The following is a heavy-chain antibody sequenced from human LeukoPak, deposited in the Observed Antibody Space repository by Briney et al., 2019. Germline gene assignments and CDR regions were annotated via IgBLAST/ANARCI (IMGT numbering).Heavy chain of an antibody. CDR3: AKEGETGRYGSGSYFLFDY. D-gene: IGHD3-10*01. CDR2: ISGSGDST. Sequence: PGGSLRLSCEASGFTFRTYAMSWVRQAPGKGLEWVSAISGSGDSTYHADSVKGRFTISRDNSKNTLYLQMNSLRAEDTAIYNCAKEGETGRYGSGSYFLFDYWGQGTLVTVSS. J-gene: IGHJ4*02. CDR1: GFTFRTYA. V-gene: IGHV3-23*01.